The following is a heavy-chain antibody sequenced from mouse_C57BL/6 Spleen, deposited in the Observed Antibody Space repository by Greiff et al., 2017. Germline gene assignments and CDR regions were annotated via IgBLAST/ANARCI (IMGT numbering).Heavy chain of an antibody. Sequence: VKLQESGPELVKPGASVKISCKASGYAFSSSWMNWVKQRPGKGLEWIGRIYPGDGDTNYNGKFKGKATLTADKSSSTAYMQLSSLTSEDSAVYFCAYGSSPYYAMDYWGQGTSVTVSS. CDR2: IYPGDGDT. CDR3: AYGSSPYYAMDY. D-gene: IGHD1-1*01. J-gene: IGHJ4*01. CDR1: GYAFSSSW. V-gene: IGHV1-82*01.